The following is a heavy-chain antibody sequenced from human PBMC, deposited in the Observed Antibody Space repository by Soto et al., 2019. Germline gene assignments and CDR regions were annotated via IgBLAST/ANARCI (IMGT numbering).Heavy chain of an antibody. J-gene: IGHJ4*02. CDR3: TPLDCSSTSCYYGFDY. CDR2: IKSTTDGGTT. Sequence: EVQLVESGGGLVKPGGSLRLSCAASGFTFSNAWMNWVRQAPGKGLEWVGRIKSTTDGGTTDYAAPVKGRFTISRDDSKNTLYLQMNSLKTEDTAVYYCTPLDCSSTSCYYGFDYWGQGTLVTVSS. D-gene: IGHD2-2*01. CDR1: GFTFSNAW. V-gene: IGHV3-15*07.